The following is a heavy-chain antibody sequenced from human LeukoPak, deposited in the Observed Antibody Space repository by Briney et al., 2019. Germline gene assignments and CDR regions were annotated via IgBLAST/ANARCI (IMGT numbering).Heavy chain of an antibody. D-gene: IGHD2-15*01. CDR1: GGSIISGGYY. V-gene: IGHV4-30-2*01. Sequence: SETLSLTCTVSGGSIISGGYYWSCIRQPPGKGLECIGYIYHSGITYYNPSLESRVTISVDRSKNQFSLRLTSVTAADTAVYYCARVGRYPTRYFDYWGQGTLVTVSS. CDR2: IYHSGIT. CDR3: ARVGRYPTRYFDY. J-gene: IGHJ4*02.